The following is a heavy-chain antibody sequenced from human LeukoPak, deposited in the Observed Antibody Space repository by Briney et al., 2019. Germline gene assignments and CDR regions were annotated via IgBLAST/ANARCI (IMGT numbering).Heavy chain of an antibody. J-gene: IGHJ4*02. CDR3: ARDRNLGELSYHYYFDY. Sequence: PGGSLRLSCAASGFTFSSYAMHWVRQAPGKGLEWVAVISYDGSNKYYADSVKGRFTISRDNSKYTLYLQMNSLRAEDTAVYYCARDRNLGELSYHYYFDYWGQGTLVTVSS. CDR2: ISYDGSNK. V-gene: IGHV3-30*04. CDR1: GFTFSSYA. D-gene: IGHD3-16*02.